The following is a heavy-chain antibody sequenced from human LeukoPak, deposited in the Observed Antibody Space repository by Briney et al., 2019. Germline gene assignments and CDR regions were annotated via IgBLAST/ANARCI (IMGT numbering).Heavy chain of an antibody. CDR2: IWYDGSNK. J-gene: IGHJ5*02. CDR1: GFTISSYG. Sequence: HPGGSLRLSCAASGFTISSYGMHWVRQAPGKGLEWVAVIWYDGSNKYYADSVKARFTISRDNSKNTLYLQVNSLRAEDTAVYYCARDLGDGNWFDPWGQGTLVTVSS. D-gene: IGHD3-16*01. CDR3: ARDLGDGNWFDP. V-gene: IGHV3-33*01.